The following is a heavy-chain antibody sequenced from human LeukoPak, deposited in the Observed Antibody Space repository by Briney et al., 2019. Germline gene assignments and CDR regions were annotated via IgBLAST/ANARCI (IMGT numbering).Heavy chain of an antibody. CDR3: ARALPGYCSSTSCYRGGAFDI. CDR2: ISYDGSNK. V-gene: IGHV3-30*03. J-gene: IGHJ3*02. Sequence: GGSLRLSCAASGFTFSSYSMNWVRQAPGKGLEWVAVISYDGSNKYYADSVKGRFTISRDNSKNTLYLQMNSLRAEDTAVYYCARALPGYCSSTSCYRGGAFDIWGQGTMVTVSS. CDR1: GFTFSSYS. D-gene: IGHD2-2*01.